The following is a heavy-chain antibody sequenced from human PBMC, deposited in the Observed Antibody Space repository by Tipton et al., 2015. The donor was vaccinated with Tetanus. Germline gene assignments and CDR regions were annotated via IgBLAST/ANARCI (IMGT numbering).Heavy chain of an antibody. V-gene: IGHV3-7*01. D-gene: IGHD6-19*01. Sequence: SLRLSCVASGFTFSNYYLSWVRQAPGKGLEWVANIDQQGNEKYYVASVKGRFTVSRDNSKDSVYLQMNSLRAEDTAIYYCARDRGEQWTNFYYMDVWGKGTKVTVSS. CDR3: ARDRGEQWTNFYYMDV. CDR2: IDQQGNEK. CDR1: GFTFSNYY. J-gene: IGHJ6*03.